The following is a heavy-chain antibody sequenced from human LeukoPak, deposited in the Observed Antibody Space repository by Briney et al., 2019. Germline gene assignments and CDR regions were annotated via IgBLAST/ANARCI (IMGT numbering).Heavy chain of an antibody. V-gene: IGHV4-39*01. CDR1: GGSISSSSYY. CDR2: IYYSGCT. J-gene: IGHJ4*02. CDR3: ARQPSSSSWYYFDY. D-gene: IGHD6-13*01. Sequence: PSETLSLTCTVSGGSISSSSYYWGWIRQPPGKGLEWIGSIYYSGCTYYNPSLKSRVTISVDTSKNQFSLKLSSVTAADTAVYYCARQPSSSSWYYFDYWGQGTLVTVSS.